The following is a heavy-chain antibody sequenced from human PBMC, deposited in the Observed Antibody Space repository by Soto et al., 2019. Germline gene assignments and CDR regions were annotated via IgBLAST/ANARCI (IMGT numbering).Heavy chain of an antibody. CDR3: ARLFLDFWPPAYYYYIDV. CDR2: IYYSGST. CDR1: GGSISSYY. D-gene: IGHD3-3*01. J-gene: IGHJ6*03. Sequence: SETLSLTCTVSGGSISSYYWSWIRQPPGKGLEWIGYIYYSGSTNYNPSLKSRVTISVDTSKNQFSLKLSSVTAADTAVYYCARLFLDFWPPAYYYYIDVWGKGTTVTVSS. V-gene: IGHV4-59*01.